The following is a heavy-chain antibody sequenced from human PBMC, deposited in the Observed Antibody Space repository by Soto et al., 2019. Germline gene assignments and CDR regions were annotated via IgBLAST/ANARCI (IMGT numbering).Heavy chain of an antibody. J-gene: IGHJ4*02. Sequence: SETLSLTCTVSRGSVSSGSYFWIWIRQPPGKGLEWIAYIYYTGSANYNPSLKSRVTISIDTSDNQFYLKVNSVTAADTAVYYCARVLRSASRLGPFDYWGQGALVTVSS. CDR1: RGSVSSGSYF. CDR2: IYYTGSA. D-gene: IGHD3-16*01. V-gene: IGHV4-61*01. CDR3: ARVLRSASRLGPFDY.